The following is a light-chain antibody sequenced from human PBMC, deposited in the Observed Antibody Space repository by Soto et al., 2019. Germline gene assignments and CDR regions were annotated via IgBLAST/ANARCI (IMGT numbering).Light chain of an antibody. Sequence: PCDRATLSCRASQNVRSDYFAWYQQKPGQAPRLLMYCASIRAAGVPDRFSGSGSGTEFTLTISRLEPEDFTVYYCHHYETFGQGTKVDIK. J-gene: IGKJ1*01. CDR3: HHYET. V-gene: IGKV3-20*01. CDR1: QNVRSDY. CDR2: CAS.